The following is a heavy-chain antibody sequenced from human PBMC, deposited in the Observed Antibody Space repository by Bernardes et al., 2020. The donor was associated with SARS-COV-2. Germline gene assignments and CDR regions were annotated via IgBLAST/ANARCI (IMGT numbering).Heavy chain of an antibody. CDR2: IRGVGTAT. V-gene: IGHV3-23*01. J-gene: IGHJ4*02. CDR1: GFTFSDYA. Sequence: GGSLRLSRSASGFTFSDYAMSWVRQAPGKGLECVSNIRGVGTATYYADSVQGRFSISRDNSKNTLYLQMHNLRAEDTAIYFCAKSRLGYCSRGSCYWRPFDYWGQGTLVTVSS. CDR3: AKSRLGYCSRGSCYWRPFDY. D-gene: IGHD2-15*01.